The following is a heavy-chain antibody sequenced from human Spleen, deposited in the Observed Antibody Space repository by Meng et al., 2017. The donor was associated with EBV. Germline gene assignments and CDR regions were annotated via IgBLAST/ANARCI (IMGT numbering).Heavy chain of an antibody. V-gene: IGHV4-30-2*01. CDR1: GDSINNGGYS. CDR2: IYQSGSA. D-gene: IGHD4-17*01. CDR3: ARGGGYGDYEGWFDP. Sequence: QLQLHESGSGLVKPSQTLSLTCAVSGDSINNGGYSWSWIRQPPGKGLDWIGYIYQSGSAYYNPSLKSRVAMSVDMSKNQFSLKLTSVTAADTAVYYCARGGGYGDYEGWFDPWGQGTLVTVSS. J-gene: IGHJ5*02.